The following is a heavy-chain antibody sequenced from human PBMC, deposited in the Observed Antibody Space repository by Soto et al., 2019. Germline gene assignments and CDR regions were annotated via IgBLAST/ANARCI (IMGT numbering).Heavy chain of an antibody. Sequence: QVQLVQSGGEVKKPGASVKVSCKASGYTFTSYGISWLRQAPGQWIEWMGWISAYNGNTNYAQKLQGRVTMTTDTSTSTAYMELRSLRSDDTAVYYCARVALLVPATNYYYTMDVWGQGTTVTVSS. J-gene: IGHJ6*02. CDR3: ARVALLVPATNYYYTMDV. CDR1: GYTFTSYG. D-gene: IGHD2-2*01. V-gene: IGHV1-18*01. CDR2: ISAYNGNT.